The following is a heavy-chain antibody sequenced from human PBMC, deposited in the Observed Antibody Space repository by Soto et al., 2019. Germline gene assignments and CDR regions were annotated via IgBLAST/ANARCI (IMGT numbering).Heavy chain of an antibody. J-gene: IGHJ6*02. V-gene: IGHV4-30-4*01. Sequence: QVQLQESGPGLVKPSQTLSLTCTVSGGSISSGDYYWSWIRQPPGKGLEWIGYIYYSGSTYYNPSLKSRVTISVDTSKNQFSLMLSSVTAADTAVYYCARDLIYYGRFDGMDVWGQGTTVTVSS. CDR2: IYYSGST. CDR1: GGSISSGDYY. D-gene: IGHD3-10*01. CDR3: ARDLIYYGRFDGMDV.